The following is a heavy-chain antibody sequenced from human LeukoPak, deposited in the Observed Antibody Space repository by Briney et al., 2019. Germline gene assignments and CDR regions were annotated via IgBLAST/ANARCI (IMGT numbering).Heavy chain of an antibody. D-gene: IGHD1-20*01. CDR3: ARGGNWNDVRFDY. J-gene: IGHJ4*02. CDR2: IYYSGST. Sequence: SETLSLTCTVSGGSISSYYWNWIRQPPGKGLEWIGYIYYSGSTNYNPSLKSRVTISVDTSKNQFSLKLSSVTAADTAVYYCARGGNWNDVRFDYWGQGTLVTVSS. CDR1: GGSISSYY. V-gene: IGHV4-59*01.